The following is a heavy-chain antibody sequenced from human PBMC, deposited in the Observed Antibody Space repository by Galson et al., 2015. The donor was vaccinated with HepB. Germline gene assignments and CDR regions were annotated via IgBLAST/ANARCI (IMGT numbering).Heavy chain of an antibody. J-gene: IGHJ6*04. CDR1: GFTFSSYG. V-gene: IGHV3-33*01. D-gene: IGHD4-17*01. CDR2: IWYDGSNK. CDR3: ARLQITDYGDYSGKVGRNALDV. Sequence: SLRLSCAASGFTFSSYGMHWVRQAPGKGLEWVAVIWYDGSNKYYADSVKGRFTISRDKSKNTLDLQMNSLRAEDTAVYYCARLQITDYGDYSGKVGRNALDVWGKGTTVTVSS.